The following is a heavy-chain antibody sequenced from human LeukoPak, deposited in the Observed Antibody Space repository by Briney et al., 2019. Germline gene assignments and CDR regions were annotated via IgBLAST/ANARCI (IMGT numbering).Heavy chain of an antibody. CDR1: GFTFDDYA. CDR2: ISWNSGSI. CDR3: AKSPEWELRSDWYLDL. Sequence: GRSLRLSCAASGFTFDDYAMHWVRQAPGKGLERVSGISWNSGSIGYADSVKGRFTISRDNAKNSLYLQMNSLRAEDMALYYCAKSPEWELRSDWYLDLWGRGTLVTVSS. J-gene: IGHJ2*01. V-gene: IGHV3-9*03. D-gene: IGHD1-26*01.